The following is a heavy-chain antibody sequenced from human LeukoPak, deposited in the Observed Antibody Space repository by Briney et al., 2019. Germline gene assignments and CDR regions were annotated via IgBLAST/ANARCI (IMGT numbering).Heavy chain of an antibody. CDR2: IYWDDDK. Sequence: SGPTLVNPTQTLTLTCTFSGFSLSTSGVGVGWTRQPPGKALEWLAFIYWDDDKRYSPSLQNRLTIIKDTSKNQVVLIMTNVDPADTATYYCARRVSGYISGWSSGLFDYWGQGTLVLVSS. V-gene: IGHV2-5*02. CDR1: GFSLSTSGVG. CDR3: ARRVSGYISGWSSGLFDY. D-gene: IGHD6-19*01. J-gene: IGHJ4*02.